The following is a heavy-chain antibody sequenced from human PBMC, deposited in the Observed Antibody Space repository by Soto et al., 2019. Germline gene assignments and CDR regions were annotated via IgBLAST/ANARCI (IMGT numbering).Heavy chain of an antibody. Sequence: GGSLRLSCAASGFTFSSYSMNWVRQAPGKGLEWVSSISSSSSYIYYADSVKGRFTISRDNAKNSLYLQMNSLRAEDTAVYYCARAITGESAFDIWGQGTMVTVSS. V-gene: IGHV3-21*01. CDR3: ARAITGESAFDI. J-gene: IGHJ3*02. CDR1: GFTFSSYS. D-gene: IGHD7-27*01. CDR2: ISSSSSYI.